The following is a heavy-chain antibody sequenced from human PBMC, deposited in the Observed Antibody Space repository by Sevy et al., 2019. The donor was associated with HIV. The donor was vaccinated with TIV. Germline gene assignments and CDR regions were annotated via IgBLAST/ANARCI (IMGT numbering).Heavy chain of an antibody. J-gene: IGHJ6*02. CDR2: IKVDGSEK. D-gene: IGHD2-2*01. Sequence: GGSLRLSCAASGFTFSNYWMTWVRQAPGKGLEWVANIKVDGSEKYYVDSVKGRFTISIDNAKNSLYLQMNSLRAEDTAVYHCARDCSSTTCLWGLDVWGQGTTVTVSS. CDR3: ARDCSSTTCLWGLDV. V-gene: IGHV3-7*03. CDR1: GFTFSNYW.